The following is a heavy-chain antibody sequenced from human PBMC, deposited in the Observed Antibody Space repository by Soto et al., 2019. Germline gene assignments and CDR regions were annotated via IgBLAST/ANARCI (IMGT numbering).Heavy chain of an antibody. Sequence: PSETLSLTCTVSGGSISSGGYYWSWIRQHPGKGLEWIGYIYYSGSTYYNPSLKSRVTISVDTSKNQFSLKLSSVTAADTAVYYCARVPDYGRAQGWFDPWGQGTLVTVSS. D-gene: IGHD4-17*01. CDR1: GGSISSGGYY. V-gene: IGHV4-31*03. J-gene: IGHJ5*02. CDR2: IYYSGST. CDR3: ARVPDYGRAQGWFDP.